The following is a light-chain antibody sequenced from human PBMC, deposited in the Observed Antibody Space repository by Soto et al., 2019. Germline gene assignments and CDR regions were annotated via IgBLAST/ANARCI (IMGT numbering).Light chain of an antibody. CDR1: QSISTW. CDR2: DAS. CDR3: QQYNSYSQT. Sequence: DIQMTQAPATLTPSLGDIFTFPCRASQSISTWLAWYQQKPGQAPKRLIYDASSLQSGVPSRFSGSGSGTDFTLTISSLQPDDFAPYYCQQYNSYSQTFGQGTKVDIK. V-gene: IGKV1-5*01. J-gene: IGKJ1*01.